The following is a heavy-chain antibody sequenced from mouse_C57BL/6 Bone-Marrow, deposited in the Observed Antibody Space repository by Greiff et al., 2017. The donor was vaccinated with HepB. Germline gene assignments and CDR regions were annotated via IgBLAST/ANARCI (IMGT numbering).Heavy chain of an antibody. D-gene: IGHD1-1*01. CDR3: ARDGRGVYYYAMDY. CDR1: GFTFSSYA. Sequence: DVHLVESGGGLVKPGGSLKLSCAASGFTFSSYAMSWVRQTPEKRLEWVATISDGGSYTYYPDNVKGRFTISRDNAKNNLYLQMSHLKSEDTAMYYCARDGRGVYYYAMDYWGQGTSVTVSS. J-gene: IGHJ4*01. V-gene: IGHV5-4*01. CDR2: ISDGGSYT.